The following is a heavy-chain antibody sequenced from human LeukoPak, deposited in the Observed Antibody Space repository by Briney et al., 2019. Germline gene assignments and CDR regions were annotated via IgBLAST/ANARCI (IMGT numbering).Heavy chain of an antibody. D-gene: IGHD1-26*01. CDR1: GFSFSRYY. CDR3: TRAVGLGPGAHFDQ. V-gene: IGHV3-11*01. CDR2: IPTSGISV. J-gene: IGHJ4*02. Sequence: GGSLRLSCAASGFSFSRYYMSWVRQTPGKALEWISYIPTSGISVHYADSVRGRVTASRDDAKNSLHLQMDSLRVEDTAVYYCTRAVGLGPGAHFDQWGQGALVIVS.